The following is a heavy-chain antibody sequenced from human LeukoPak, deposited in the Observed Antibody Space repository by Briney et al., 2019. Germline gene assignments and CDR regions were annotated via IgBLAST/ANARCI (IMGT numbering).Heavy chain of an antibody. V-gene: IGHV4-61*08. CDR1: GGSISSGGYY. CDR3: ARDNWNYGSSMDV. Sequence: SETLSLTCTVSGGSISSGGYYWSWIRQHPGKGLEWIGYIYYSGSTNHNPSLKSRVTISVDTSKNQFSLKLSSVTAADTAVYHCARDNWNYGSSMDVWGQGTTVTVSS. J-gene: IGHJ6*02. D-gene: IGHD1-7*01. CDR2: IYYSGST.